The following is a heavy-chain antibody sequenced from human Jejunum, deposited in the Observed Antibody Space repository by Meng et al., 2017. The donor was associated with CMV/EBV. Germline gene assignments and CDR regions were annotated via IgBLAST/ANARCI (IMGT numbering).Heavy chain of an antibody. CDR3: ARGAPWTDYDY. V-gene: IGHV3-33*01. Sequence: SCAPSGFPLNSYGVPWVRQFPGKGLEWVAVLWYDGSRKYFADSVQGRFSISRDDSKNTVYLQMNSLRADDTAVYYCARGAPWTDYDYWGQGTLVTVSS. CDR1: GFPLNSYG. CDR2: LWYDGSRK. J-gene: IGHJ4*02. D-gene: IGHD3/OR15-3a*01.